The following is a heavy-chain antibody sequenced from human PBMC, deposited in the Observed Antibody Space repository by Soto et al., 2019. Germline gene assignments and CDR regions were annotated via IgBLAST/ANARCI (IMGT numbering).Heavy chain of an antibody. J-gene: IGHJ3*02. CDR1: GFTFSSYA. CDR3: AKERRRPQTYPGVAFDI. V-gene: IGHV3-23*01. CDR2: ISGSGGST. Sequence: PGGSLRLSCASSGFTFSSYAISWVRQAPGKGLEWVSAISGSGGSTYYADSVKGRLTISRDNSKNTLYLQMNSLTAEDTAVYYCAKERRRPQTYPGVAFDIWGQGTMVTVSS.